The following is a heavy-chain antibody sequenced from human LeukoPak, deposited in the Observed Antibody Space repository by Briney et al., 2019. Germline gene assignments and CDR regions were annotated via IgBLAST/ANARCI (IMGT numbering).Heavy chain of an antibody. CDR1: GFTFSSYG. CDR3: ARVVVPNYYYYMDV. J-gene: IGHJ6*03. Sequence: GGSLRLSCAASGFTFSSYGMHWVRQAPGKGLEWVSYISSSSSTIYYADSVKGRFTISRDNAKNSLYLQMNSLRAEDTAVYYCARVVVPNYYYYMDVWGKGTTVTVSS. CDR2: ISSSSSTI. V-gene: IGHV3-48*01. D-gene: IGHD2-2*01.